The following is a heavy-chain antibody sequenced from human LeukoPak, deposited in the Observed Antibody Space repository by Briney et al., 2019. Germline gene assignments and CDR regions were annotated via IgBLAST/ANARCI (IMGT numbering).Heavy chain of an antibody. Sequence: SETLSLTCTVSGDSISSTNYYWGWIRQPPGTGLEWIGSIYYSGSTYYNPSLESRVTISVDTSKNQFSLKLSSVTAADTAVYYCARHDSSGYYFFDYWGQGTLVTVSS. CDR2: IYYSGST. V-gene: IGHV4-39*01. CDR3: ARHDSSGYYFFDY. D-gene: IGHD3-22*01. J-gene: IGHJ4*02. CDR1: GDSISSTNYY.